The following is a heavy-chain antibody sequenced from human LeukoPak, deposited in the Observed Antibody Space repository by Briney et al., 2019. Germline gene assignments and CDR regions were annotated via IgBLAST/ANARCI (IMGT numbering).Heavy chain of an antibody. CDR3: ARDIPKGFGKSTVVLWDY. CDR2: INHSGST. V-gene: IGHV4-34*01. CDR1: GGSIGTNY. J-gene: IGHJ4*02. D-gene: IGHD4-17*01. Sequence: SETLSLTCTVYGGSIGTNYRNWIRQPPRKGLEWLGEINHSGSTNYNPSLKSRVTISVDTSKNQFSLKLSSVTAAGMGVDYSARDIPKGFGKSTVVLWDYWGQGTLVTVSS.